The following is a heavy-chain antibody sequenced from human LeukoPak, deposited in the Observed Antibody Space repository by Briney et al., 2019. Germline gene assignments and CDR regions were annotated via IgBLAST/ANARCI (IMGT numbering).Heavy chain of an antibody. D-gene: IGHD1-7*01. CDR3: ARETISDAFDI. CDR1: GGSISSGGYS. V-gene: IGHV4-30-2*01. J-gene: IGHJ3*02. Sequence: SQTLSLTCAVSGGSISSGGYSWSWIRQPPGKGLEWIGYIYHSGSTCYNPSLKSRVTISVDRSKNQFSLKLSSVTAADTAVYYCARETISDAFDIWGQGTMVTVSS. CDR2: IYHSGST.